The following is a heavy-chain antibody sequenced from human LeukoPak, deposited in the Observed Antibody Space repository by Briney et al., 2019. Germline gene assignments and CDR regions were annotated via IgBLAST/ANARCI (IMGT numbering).Heavy chain of an antibody. V-gene: IGHV4-38-2*01. CDR3: ARLWRSDFWSGYWYYFVY. J-gene: IGHJ4*02. CDR2: INHSGST. CDR1: GYSISSGYY. Sequence: SETLSLTCAVSGYSISSGYYWGWFRRPPGKELVWIGRINHSGSTSYNPPLKSRVTILVDTSKNKFSLNLSSLTAADTAVYYCARLWRSDFWSGYWYYFVYWGQGTLVTVSS. D-gene: IGHD3-3*01.